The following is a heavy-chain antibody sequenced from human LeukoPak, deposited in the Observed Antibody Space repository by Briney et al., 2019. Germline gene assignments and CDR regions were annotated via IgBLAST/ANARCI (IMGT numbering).Heavy chain of an antibody. V-gene: IGHV4-59*01. CDR2: IYYSGST. CDR3: ARNQLGSGWHSSAY. Sequence: SETLSLTCTVSGGSIRSYYWSWIRQPPGKGLEWIGYIYYSGSTNYNPSLKSRVTISVDTSKNQFSLKLSAVTAADTAVYYCARNQLGSGWHSSAYWGQGTRVTVSS. D-gene: IGHD6-19*01. J-gene: IGHJ4*02. CDR1: GGSIRSYY.